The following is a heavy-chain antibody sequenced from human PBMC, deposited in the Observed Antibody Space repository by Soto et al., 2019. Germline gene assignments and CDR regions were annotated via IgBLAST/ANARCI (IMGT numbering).Heavy chain of an antibody. Sequence: GGSLRLSCAASGFTFSSYSMSWVRQAPGKGLEWVSAISGSGGSTYYADSVKGRFTISRDNSKNTLYLQMNSLRAEDTAVYYCAPRPSASIAAPFYWGQGTLVTVSS. V-gene: IGHV3-23*01. CDR1: GFTFSSYS. D-gene: IGHD6-6*01. J-gene: IGHJ4*02. CDR3: APRPSASIAAPFY. CDR2: ISGSGGST.